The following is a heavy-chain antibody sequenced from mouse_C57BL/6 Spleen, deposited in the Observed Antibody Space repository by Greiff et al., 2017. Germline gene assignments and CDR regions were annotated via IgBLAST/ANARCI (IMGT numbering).Heavy chain of an antibody. V-gene: IGHV1-54*01. CDR1: GYAFTNYL. J-gene: IGHJ2*01. Sequence: QVQLQQSGAELVRPGTSVKVSCKASGYAFTNYLIEWVKQRPGQGLEWIGVINPGSGGTNYNEKFKGKATLTADKSSSTAYMQLSSLTSEDSAVDVCARGDGSGDYFDDWGKGTTRTVSS. CDR2: INPGSGGT. D-gene: IGHD1-1*01. CDR3: ARGDGSGDYFDD.